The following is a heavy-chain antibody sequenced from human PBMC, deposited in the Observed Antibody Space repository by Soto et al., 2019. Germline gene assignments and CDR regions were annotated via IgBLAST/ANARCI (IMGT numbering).Heavy chain of an antibody. V-gene: IGHV3-30-3*01. J-gene: IGHJ6*02. Sequence: QVQLVESGGGVVQPGRSLRLSCAASGFTFSSYAMHWVRQAPGEGLEWVAVISYDGSNKYYADSVKGRFTISRDNSKNTLYLQMNSLRAEDTAVYYCASTMDVWGQGTTVTVSS. CDR1: GFTFSSYA. CDR2: ISYDGSNK. CDR3: ASTMDV.